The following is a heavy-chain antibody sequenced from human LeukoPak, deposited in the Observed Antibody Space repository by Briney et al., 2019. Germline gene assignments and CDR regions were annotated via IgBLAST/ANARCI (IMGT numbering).Heavy chain of an antibody. J-gene: IGHJ3*02. Sequence: QPGGSLRLSCAASGFTFSSYAMHWVRQAPGKGLEWVAVISYDGSNKYYADSVKGRFTISRDNSKNTLYLQMNSLRAEDTAVYYCARGVVVVITTSPQDFDAFDIWGQGTMVTVSS. CDR1: GFTFSSYA. V-gene: IGHV3-30-3*01. D-gene: IGHD3-22*01. CDR2: ISYDGSNK. CDR3: ARGVVVVITTSPQDFDAFDI.